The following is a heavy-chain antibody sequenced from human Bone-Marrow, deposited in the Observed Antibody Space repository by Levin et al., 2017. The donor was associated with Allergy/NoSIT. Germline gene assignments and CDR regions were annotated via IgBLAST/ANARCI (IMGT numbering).Heavy chain of an antibody. J-gene: IGHJ4*02. Sequence: GGSLRLSCEAFGFNFNNYWMSWIRQAPGKGLEWVANINQNGSEHYYVDSVKGRFTISRDNAKKILDLQMNGLRVEDTGFYYCVRYGDFAYWGQGALVTVSS. CDR3: VRYGDFAY. CDR2: INQNGSEH. CDR1: GFNFNNYW. V-gene: IGHV3-7*01. D-gene: IGHD4-17*01.